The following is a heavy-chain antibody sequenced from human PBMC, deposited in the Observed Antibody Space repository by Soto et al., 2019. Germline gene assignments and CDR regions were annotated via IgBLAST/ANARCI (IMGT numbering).Heavy chain of an antibody. CDR1: GDTFTDYY. J-gene: IGHJ4*02. V-gene: IGHV1-46*01. Sequence: QVQLMQSGAEVKKPGASVKVSCKASGDTFTDYYIHWVRQAPGQGLEWMGTVNPSGGHTTYAQHFLGRVTMTRAPSTSTLYMELTSLTSDDTAVYYCAREGHVVVVTAALDYWGQGTLVTVSS. CDR2: VNPSGGHT. CDR3: AREGHVVVVTAALDY. D-gene: IGHD2-21*02.